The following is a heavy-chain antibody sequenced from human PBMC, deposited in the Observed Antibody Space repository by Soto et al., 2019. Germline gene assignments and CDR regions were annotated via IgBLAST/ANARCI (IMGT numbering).Heavy chain of an antibody. CDR2: ISAYNGST. Sequence: GASVKVSCKASGYTFTSYGISWVRQAPGQGLEWKGWISAYNGSTDYAQKLQGRVTMTTDTSTSTAYMELRSLRSDDTAVYYCASGIAVAGYYFDYWGQGTLVTVSS. CDR1: GYTFTSYG. J-gene: IGHJ4*02. V-gene: IGHV1-18*01. D-gene: IGHD6-19*01. CDR3: ASGIAVAGYYFDY.